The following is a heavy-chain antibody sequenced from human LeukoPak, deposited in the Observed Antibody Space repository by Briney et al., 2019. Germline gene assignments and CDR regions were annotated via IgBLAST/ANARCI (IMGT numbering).Heavy chain of an antibody. CDR3: ARYRDYYDGSGYSADAFDI. V-gene: IGHV4-39*07. Sequence: SETLSLTCTVSGGSISSSSYYWGWIRQPPGKGLEWIGSIYYSGSTYYNPSLKSRVTISVDTSKNQFSLKLSSVTAADTAIYYCARYRDYYDGSGYSADAFDIWGQGTMVTVSS. CDR2: IYYSGST. J-gene: IGHJ3*02. D-gene: IGHD3-22*01. CDR1: GGSISSSSYY.